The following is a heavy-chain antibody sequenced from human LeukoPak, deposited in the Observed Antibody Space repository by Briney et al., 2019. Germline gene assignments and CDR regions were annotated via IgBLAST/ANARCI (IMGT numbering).Heavy chain of an antibody. CDR2: INHSGST. CDR1: GGSFSGYY. CDR3: ARRPIYTIFGVPRDY. Sequence: SETLPLTCAVYGGSFSGYYWSWIRQPPGKGLEWIGEINHSGSTNYNPSLKSRVTISVDTSKNQFSLKLSSVTAADTAVYYCARRPIYTIFGVPRDYWGQGTLVTVSS. J-gene: IGHJ4*02. V-gene: IGHV4-34*01. D-gene: IGHD3-3*01.